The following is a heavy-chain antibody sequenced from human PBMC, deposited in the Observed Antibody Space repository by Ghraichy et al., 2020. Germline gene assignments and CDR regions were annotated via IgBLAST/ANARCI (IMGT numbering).Heavy chain of an antibody. CDR3: ARESHWGSYLFAPYYYYGMDV. CDR2: ISAYNGNT. J-gene: IGHJ6*02. D-gene: IGHD3-16*02. V-gene: IGHV1-18*04. CDR1: GYTFTSYG. Sequence: ASVKVSCKASGYTFTSYGISWVRQAPGQGLEWMGWISAYNGNTNYAQKLQGRVTMTTDTSTSTAYMELRSLRSDDTAVYYCARESHWGSYLFAPYYYYGMDVWGQGTTVTVSS.